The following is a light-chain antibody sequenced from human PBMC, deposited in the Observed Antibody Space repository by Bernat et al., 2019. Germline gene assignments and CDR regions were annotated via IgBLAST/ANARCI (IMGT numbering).Light chain of an antibody. V-gene: IGLV3-1*01. CDR2: QDI. Sequence: SYELTQPPSVSVSPGQTARITCSGDKLGDKYACWFQQKPGQSPVLVIYQDIKRPSGIPERFSGSNSGNTATLTISGTQAMDEADYYCQAWDNRKVVFGGGTKLTVL. CDR3: QAWDNRKVV. CDR1: KLGDKY. J-gene: IGLJ2*01.